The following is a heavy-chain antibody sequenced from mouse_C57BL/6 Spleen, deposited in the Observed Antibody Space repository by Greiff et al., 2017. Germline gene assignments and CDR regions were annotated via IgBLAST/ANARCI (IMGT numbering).Heavy chain of an antibody. J-gene: IGHJ4*01. Sequence: VQLQQSGPELVKPGASVKISCKASGYSFTSYYIHWVKQRPGPGLEWIGWIYPGSGNTKYNEKFKGKATLTADTSSSTAYMQLSSLTSEDSAVYYCARRLPMDYWGQGTSVTVSS. D-gene: IGHD3-2*02. CDR3: ARRLPMDY. CDR1: GYSFTSYY. V-gene: IGHV1-66*01. CDR2: IYPGSGNT.